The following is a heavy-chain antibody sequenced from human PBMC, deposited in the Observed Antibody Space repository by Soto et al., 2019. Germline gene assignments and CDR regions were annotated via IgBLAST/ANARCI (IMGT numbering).Heavy chain of an antibody. V-gene: IGHV4-31*03. CDR1: GDCLSSGAYY. Sequence: SETLYLSCTVSGDCLSSGAYYWSWIRQHPGKGLEWIGYIYSTGNTYYNPSLKSRVTISVDTSKNHFSLKLSSVTAADPAVYFCAGYYSSQPGAFYISGQRTTVTVSS. D-gene: IGHD2-2*03. CDR2: IYSTGNT. J-gene: IGHJ3*02. CDR3: AGYYSSQPGAFYI.